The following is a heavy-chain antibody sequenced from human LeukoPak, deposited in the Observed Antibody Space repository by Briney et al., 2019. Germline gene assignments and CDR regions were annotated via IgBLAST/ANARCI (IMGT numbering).Heavy chain of an antibody. V-gene: IGHV3-48*03. J-gene: IGHJ3*02. D-gene: IGHD1/OR15-1a*01. CDR2: ISSGGSPI. Sequence: PGGSLRLSCAASGFTVSTYEMSWVRQAPGKGLEWVSYISSGGSPIYYADSVKGRFTISRDNAKNSLFLQMNSLRAEDTAVYYCARENTEDASDIWGQGTMVTVSS. CDR3: ARENTEDASDI. CDR1: GFTVSTYE.